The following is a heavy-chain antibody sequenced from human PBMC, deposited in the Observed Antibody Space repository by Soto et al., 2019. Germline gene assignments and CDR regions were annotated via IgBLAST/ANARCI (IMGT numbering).Heavy chain of an antibody. D-gene: IGHD6-19*01. CDR1: GYTLTKLS. V-gene: IGHV1-24*01. J-gene: IGHJ4*02. CDR2: FDPEDGET. CDR3: ATDNSQYSSAFLGY. Sequence: EASVKVSCKVSGYTLTKLSMHWVRQAPGKGLEWMGGFDPEDGETIYAQKFQGRVTMTEDTSTDTAYMELSSLRSEDTAVYYCATDNSQYSSAFLGYWGQGTLVTVSS.